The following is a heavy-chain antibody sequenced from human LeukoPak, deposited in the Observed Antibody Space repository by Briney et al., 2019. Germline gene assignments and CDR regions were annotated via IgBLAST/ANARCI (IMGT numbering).Heavy chain of an antibody. J-gene: IGHJ4*02. CDR3: ACQPDSSGYYYVFDY. Sequence: GASVNVSCKASGGTFSSYAISWVRQAPGQGLEWMGGIIPIFGTANYAQKFQGRVTITADESTSTAYMELSSLRSEDTAVYYCACQPDSSGYYYVFDYWGQGTLVTVSS. CDR2: IIPIFGTA. CDR1: GGTFSSYA. D-gene: IGHD3-22*01. V-gene: IGHV1-69*01.